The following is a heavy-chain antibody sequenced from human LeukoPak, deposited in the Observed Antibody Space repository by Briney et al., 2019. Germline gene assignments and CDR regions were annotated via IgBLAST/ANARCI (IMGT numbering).Heavy chain of an antibody. J-gene: IGHJ4*02. CDR1: GFTFSTYA. V-gene: IGHV3-23*01. D-gene: IGHD2-15*01. CDR3: AKCASTSCYSPLDY. CDR2: ICGGGGAT. Sequence: GRSLRLSCAASGFTFSTYAMKWVRQAPGKGLEWVSAICGGGGATYCASSVKGRFTISRDDSKSTLFLQMNSLRAEDTAVYYCAKCASTSCYSPLDYWGQGTLVTVSS.